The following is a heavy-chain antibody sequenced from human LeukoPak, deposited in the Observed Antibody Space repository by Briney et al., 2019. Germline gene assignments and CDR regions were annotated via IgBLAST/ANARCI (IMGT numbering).Heavy chain of an antibody. D-gene: IGHD2-15*01. CDR2: INHSGST. V-gene: IGHV4-34*01. CDR3: ARARGRYCSGGSCYSHYYYYYMDV. Sequence: SETLSLTCAVYGGSFSGYYWSWIRQPPGKGLEWIGEINHSGSTNYNPSLKSRVTISVDTSKNQFSLKLSSVTAADTAVYYCARARGRYCSGGSCYSHYYYYYMDVWAKGPRSPSP. J-gene: IGHJ6*03. CDR1: GGSFSGYY.